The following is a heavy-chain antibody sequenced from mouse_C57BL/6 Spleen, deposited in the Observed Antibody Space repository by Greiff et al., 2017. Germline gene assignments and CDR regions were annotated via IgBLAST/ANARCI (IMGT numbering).Heavy chain of an antibody. J-gene: IGHJ2*01. V-gene: IGHV10-1*01. CDR3: VSGTTVVDGLDY. D-gene: IGHD1-1*01. Sequence: EVMLVESGGGLVQPKGSLKLSCAASGFSFNTYAMNWVRQAPGKGLEWVARIRSKSNNYATYYADSVKDRFTISRDDSESMLYLQMNNLKTEDTAMYYCVSGTTVVDGLDYWGQGTTLTVSS. CDR1: GFSFNTYA. CDR2: IRSKSNNYAT.